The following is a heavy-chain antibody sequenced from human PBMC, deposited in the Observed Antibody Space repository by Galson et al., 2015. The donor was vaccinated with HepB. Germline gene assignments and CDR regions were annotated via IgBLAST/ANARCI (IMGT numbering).Heavy chain of an antibody. D-gene: IGHD3-10*01. CDR1: GFTFSRYS. CDR3: ARCPFTDYYDSGIYFDY. Sequence: SLRLSCAASGFTFSRYSMNWVRQAPGKGLEWISYISISGSTIYYSDSVEGRFTVSRDNGKGSLYLQMNSLRADDTAVYYCARCPFTDYYDSGIYFDYWGHGTPLTVSS. J-gene: IGHJ4*03. V-gene: IGHV3-48*01. CDR2: ISISGSTI.